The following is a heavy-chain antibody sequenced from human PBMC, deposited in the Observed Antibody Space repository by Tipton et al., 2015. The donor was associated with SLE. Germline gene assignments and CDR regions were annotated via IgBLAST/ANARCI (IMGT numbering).Heavy chain of an antibody. Sequence: TLSLTCTVSGGSISAYFWSWIRQPPGKGLEWIGSFHYGGSTDYNPSLKSRVIMSVDTSPNQLSLRLSSVTAADTAVYFCARTRDFDFWGQGTLVTVSS. CDR1: GGSISAYF. D-gene: IGHD5-24*01. CDR3: ARTRDFDF. V-gene: IGHV4-59*12. CDR2: FHYGGST. J-gene: IGHJ4*02.